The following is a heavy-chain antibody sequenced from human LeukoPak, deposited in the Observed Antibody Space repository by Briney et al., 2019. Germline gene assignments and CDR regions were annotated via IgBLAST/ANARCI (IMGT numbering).Heavy chain of an antibody. J-gene: IGHJ4*02. Sequence: GGSLRLSCVASGFIFSSYWMVWVRQAPGEGLVWVSRIISDGSSTTYADPVKGRFTISRDNAKNTLYLQINSLRAEDTAVYYCARVRGGYYSDYWGQGTLVTVSS. CDR1: GFIFSSYW. CDR2: IISDGSST. CDR3: ARVRGGYYSDY. D-gene: IGHD3-3*01. V-gene: IGHV3-74*01.